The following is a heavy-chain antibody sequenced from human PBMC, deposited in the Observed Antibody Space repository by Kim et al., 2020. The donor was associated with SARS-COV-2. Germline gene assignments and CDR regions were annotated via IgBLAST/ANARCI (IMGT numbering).Heavy chain of an antibody. J-gene: IGHJ4*02. CDR3: VLSSNGYYSS. CDR1: GFIFSSYG. D-gene: IGHD3-22*01. Sequence: GGSLRLSCAASGFIFSSYGMHWVRQAPGKGLEYVSAIGNNGGSTFYADLVKGRFSISRDNSKNTLYLQMSSLRTEDTAVYYCVLSSNGYYSSWGQGTLVTVSS. CDR2: IGNNGGST. V-gene: IGHV3-64D*09.